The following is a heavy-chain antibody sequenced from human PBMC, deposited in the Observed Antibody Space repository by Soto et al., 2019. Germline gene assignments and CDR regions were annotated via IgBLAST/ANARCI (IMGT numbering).Heavy chain of an antibody. CDR1: GCSISTSSYY. D-gene: IGHD3-10*01. CDR2: IYYSGST. J-gene: IGHJ6*02. Sequence: WETLSLTCTVSGCSISTSSYYWGWIRQPPGKGLEWIGSIYYSGSTYYNPSLKSRVTISVDTSKNQFSLKLSSVTAADTAVYYCARHQILWFGELLTPMDVWGQGTTVT. CDR3: ARHQILWFGELLTPMDV. V-gene: IGHV4-39*01.